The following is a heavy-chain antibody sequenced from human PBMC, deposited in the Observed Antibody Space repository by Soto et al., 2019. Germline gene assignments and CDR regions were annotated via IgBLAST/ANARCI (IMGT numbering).Heavy chain of an antibody. Sequence: LRLSCAASGFTFSSYAMSWVRQAPGKGLEWVSAISGSGGSTYYADSVKGRFTISRDNSKNTLYLQMNGLRAEDTAVYYCANTLGYPGLDHFDPWGQGTLVTVSS. CDR1: GFTFSSYA. CDR2: ISGSGGST. D-gene: IGHD2-15*01. CDR3: ANTLGYPGLDHFDP. V-gene: IGHV3-23*01. J-gene: IGHJ5*02.